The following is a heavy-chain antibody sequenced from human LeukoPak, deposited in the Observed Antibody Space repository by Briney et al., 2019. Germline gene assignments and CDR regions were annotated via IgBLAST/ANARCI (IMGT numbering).Heavy chain of an antibody. D-gene: IGHD3-16*02. CDR2: IHRSGST. J-gene: IGHJ4*02. CDR3: AREIIGGFNPGAY. CDR1: LDSTTSNF. V-gene: IGHV4-4*02. Sequence: SGTLSLTCTVSLDSTTSNFWSWVPQPPGKGLEWIGEIHRSGSTNYNPSLQRRVTISIDRPKNQIALEMSSVTAADTAVYYCAREIIGGFNPGAYWGQGTLVTVSS.